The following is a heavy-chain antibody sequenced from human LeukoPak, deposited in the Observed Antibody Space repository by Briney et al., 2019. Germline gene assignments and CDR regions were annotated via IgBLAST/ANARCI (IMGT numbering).Heavy chain of an antibody. V-gene: IGHV3-30-3*01. J-gene: IGHJ4*02. D-gene: IGHD5-18*01. CDR3: ARNRPRGYSYGPFDY. Sequence: GGSLRLSCAASGFTFSSYAMRWVRQAPGKGLEWVAVISYDGSNKYYADSVKGRFTISRDNSKNTLYLQMNSLRAEDTAVYYCARNRPRGYSYGPFDYWGQGTLVTVSS. CDR1: GFTFSSYA. CDR2: ISYDGSNK.